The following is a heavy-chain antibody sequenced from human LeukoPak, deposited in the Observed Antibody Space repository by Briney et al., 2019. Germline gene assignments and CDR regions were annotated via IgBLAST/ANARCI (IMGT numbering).Heavy chain of an antibody. CDR3: ARSANYGGHAFFDY. V-gene: IGHV3-7*01. CDR1: RFTFSTYW. Sequence: PGGSLRLSCAASRFTFSTYWMTWVRQTPGKGLEWVANIKHDGSEDYFVDSVRGRFPISRDNAENSLHLQMSSLRAADTAVYYCARSANYGGHAFFDYWGQGILVIVSS. J-gene: IGHJ4*02. CDR2: IKHDGSED. D-gene: IGHD4/OR15-4a*01.